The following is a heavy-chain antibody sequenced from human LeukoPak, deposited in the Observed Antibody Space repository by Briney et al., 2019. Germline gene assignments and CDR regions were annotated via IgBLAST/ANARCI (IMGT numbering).Heavy chain of an antibody. CDR3: VKDHLAYCGGDCYSRLGDY. Sequence: DPGGSLRLSCAASGFTFDDYAMHWVRQAPGKGLEWVSGISWNSGSIGYADSVKGRFTISRDNSENTLYLQMNSLRAEDTAVYYCVKDHLAYCGGDCYSRLGDYWGQGTLVTVSS. V-gene: IGHV3-9*01. J-gene: IGHJ4*02. CDR1: GFTFDDYA. D-gene: IGHD2-21*01. CDR2: ISWNSGSI.